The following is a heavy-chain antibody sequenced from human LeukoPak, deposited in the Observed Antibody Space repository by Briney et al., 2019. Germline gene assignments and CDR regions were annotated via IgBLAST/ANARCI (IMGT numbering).Heavy chain of an antibody. V-gene: IGHV3-30-3*01. D-gene: IGHD4-23*01. CDR2: ISYDGSNK. J-gene: IGHJ4*02. Sequence: GGSLRPSCAASGFTFSSYAMHWVRQAPGKGLEWVAVISYDGSNKYYADSVKGRFTISRDNSKNTLYLQMNSLRAEDTAVYYCAREFYGGNDYWGQGTLVTVSS. CDR1: GFTFSSYA. CDR3: AREFYGGNDY.